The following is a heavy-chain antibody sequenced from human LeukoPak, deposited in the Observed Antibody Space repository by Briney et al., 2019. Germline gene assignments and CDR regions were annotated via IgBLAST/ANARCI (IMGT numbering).Heavy chain of an antibody. J-gene: IGHJ4*02. CDR1: GYTFTGYY. CDR3: ARAGSSSFWDYFDY. D-gene: IGHD6-6*01. V-gene: IGHV1-2*02. CDR2: INPNSGGT. Sequence: ASVKVSCKASGYTFTGYYMHWVRQAPGQGLEWMGWINPNSGGTNYAQKFQGRVTMTRDTSISTAYMELSRLRSDDTAVYYCARAGSSSFWDYFDYWGQGTLVTVSS.